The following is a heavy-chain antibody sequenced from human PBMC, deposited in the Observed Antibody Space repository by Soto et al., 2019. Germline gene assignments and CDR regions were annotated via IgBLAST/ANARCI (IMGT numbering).Heavy chain of an antibody. D-gene: IGHD3-22*01. CDR1: GYTFTSYA. Sequence: ASVKVSCKASGYTFTSYAMHWVRQAPGQRLEWMGWINAGNGNTKYSQKLQGRVTMTTDTSTSTAYMELRSLRSDDTAVYYCARDQGKYYYDSSGYYWLFDYWGQGTLVTVSS. CDR3: ARDQGKYYYDSSGYYWLFDY. V-gene: IGHV1-3*01. J-gene: IGHJ4*02. CDR2: INAGNGNT.